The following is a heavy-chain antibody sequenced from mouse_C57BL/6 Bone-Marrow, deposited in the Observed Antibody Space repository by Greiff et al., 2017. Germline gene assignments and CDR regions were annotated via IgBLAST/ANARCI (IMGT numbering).Heavy chain of an antibody. V-gene: IGHV5-4*01. CDR1: GFTFSSYA. CDR3: ARGDYYSSTDYAMDY. CDR2: ISDGGSYT. Sequence: EVQGVESGGGLVKPGGSLKLSCAASGFTFSSYAMSWVRQTPEKRLEWVATISDGGSYTYYPDNVKGRFTISRDNAKNNLYLQMSHLKSEDTAMYYCARGDYYSSTDYAMDYWGQGTSVTVSS. D-gene: IGHD1-1*01. J-gene: IGHJ4*01.